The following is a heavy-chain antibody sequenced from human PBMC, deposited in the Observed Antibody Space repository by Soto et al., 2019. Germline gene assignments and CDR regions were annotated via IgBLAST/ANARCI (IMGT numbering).Heavy chain of an antibody. J-gene: IGHJ4*02. CDR1: GFSLSTSGEG. V-gene: IGHV2-5*01. Sequence: ESGPTLVNPTQTLTLTCSFSGFSLSTSGEGVGWIRQPPGKALEWLALIYWNDDKRYSPSLQSRLAITKDTSKNQVVLTLTNVDPVDTATYYCAHSGRYNWNYDYWGQGSPVTVSS. CDR2: IYWNDDK. CDR3: AHSGRYNWNYDY. D-gene: IGHD1-7*01.